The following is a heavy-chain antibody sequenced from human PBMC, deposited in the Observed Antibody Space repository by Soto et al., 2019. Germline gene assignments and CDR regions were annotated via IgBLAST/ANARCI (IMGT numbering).Heavy chain of an antibody. D-gene: IGHD3-10*01. J-gene: IGHJ4*02. CDR1: GFTFSSYE. V-gene: IGHV3-48*03. CDR2: ISSSGSTI. CDR3: ARDGPIYGSGSSHIDY. Sequence: GASLRLSCAASGFTFSSYEMSWVRQAPGKGLEWVSYISSSGSTIYSADSLKGRFTISRDNAKNSLYLQVNSPRAEDKAVYYCARDGPIYGSGSSHIDYWGQGTLVTVSS.